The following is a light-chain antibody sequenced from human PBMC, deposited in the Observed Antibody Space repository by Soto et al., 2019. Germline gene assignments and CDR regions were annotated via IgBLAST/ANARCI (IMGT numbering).Light chain of an antibody. CDR2: GAS. J-gene: IGKJ1*01. CDR1: QSVRSN. Sequence: EIVLTQSPATLSVSPGERATLSCRASQSVRSNLAWHQQKPGQAPRLLIYGASTRATGIPARFSGSGSGTGFTLTISSLQSEDFAVYYCEQYNNWPQTFGQGTKVDIK. CDR3: EQYNNWPQT. V-gene: IGKV3-15*01.